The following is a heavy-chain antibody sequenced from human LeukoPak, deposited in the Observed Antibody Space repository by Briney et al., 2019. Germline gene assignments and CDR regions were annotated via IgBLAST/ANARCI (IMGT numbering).Heavy chain of an antibody. CDR3: AKAAAVAVYFDY. J-gene: IGHJ4*02. Sequence: GGSLRLSCAASGFTLSSYAMSWVRQAPGKGLEWVSAISGSGGSTYYADSVKGRFTISRDNSKNTLYLQMNSLRADDTAAYYCAKAAAVAVYFDYWGQGTLVTVSS. D-gene: IGHD6-19*01. CDR2: ISGSGGST. V-gene: IGHV3-23*01. CDR1: GFTLSSYA.